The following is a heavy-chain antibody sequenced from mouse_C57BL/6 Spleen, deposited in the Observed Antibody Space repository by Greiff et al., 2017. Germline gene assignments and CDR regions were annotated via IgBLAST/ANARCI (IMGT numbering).Heavy chain of an antibody. CDR1: GYTFTDYY. D-gene: IGHD2-3*01. Sequence: EVQLQQSGPELVKPGASVKISCKASGYTFTDYYMNWVKQSHGKSLEWIGDINPNNGGTSYNQKFKGKATLTVDKSSSTAYMELRSLTSEDSAVYYCAREAFYDVYYVDYWGQGTTLTGSS. CDR2: INPNNGGT. CDR3: AREAFYDVYYVDY. V-gene: IGHV1-26*01. J-gene: IGHJ2*01.